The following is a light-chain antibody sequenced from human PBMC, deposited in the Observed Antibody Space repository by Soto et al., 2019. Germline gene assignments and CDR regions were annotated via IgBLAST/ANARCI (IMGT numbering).Light chain of an antibody. V-gene: IGKV1-5*03. CDR2: TAS. J-gene: IGKJ1*01. CDR3: QHYNSYSEA. CDR1: QTISSW. Sequence: IQMTQTPYTLSGSVADRGPITCRARQTISSWLAWYQQKPGKAPKLLIYTASTLKSGVPSRFSGSGSGTEFTLTISSLQPDDFATYYCQHYNSYSEAFGQGTKVDI.